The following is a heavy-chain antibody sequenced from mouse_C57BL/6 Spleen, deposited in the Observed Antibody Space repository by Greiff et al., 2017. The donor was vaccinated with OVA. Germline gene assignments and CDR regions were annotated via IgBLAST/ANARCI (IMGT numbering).Heavy chain of an antibody. CDR3: ARDRGNYDAMDY. D-gene: IGHD2-1*01. J-gene: IGHJ4*01. Sequence: EVQVVESGGGLVKPGGSLKLSCAASGFTFSSYAMSWVRQTPEKRLEWVATISDGGSYTYYPDNVKGRFIISRDNAKNNLYLQMSHLKSEDTAMYYCARDRGNYDAMDYWGQGTSVTVSS. CDR2: ISDGGSYT. CDR1: GFTFSSYA. V-gene: IGHV5-4*01.